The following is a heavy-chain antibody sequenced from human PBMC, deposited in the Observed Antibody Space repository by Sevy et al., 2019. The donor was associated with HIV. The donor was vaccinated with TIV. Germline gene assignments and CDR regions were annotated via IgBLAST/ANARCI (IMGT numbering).Heavy chain of an antibody. CDR2: ISSSGSTI. CDR3: ARDDRGYSGYDRGNLDY. Sequence: GGSLRFSCAASGFTFSSYEMNWVRQAPGKGLEWVSYISSSGSTIYYADSVKGRFTISRDNAKNSLYLQMNSLRAEDTAVYYCARDDRGYSGYDRGNLDYWGQGTLVTVSS. V-gene: IGHV3-48*03. D-gene: IGHD5-12*01. CDR1: GFTFSSYE. J-gene: IGHJ4*02.